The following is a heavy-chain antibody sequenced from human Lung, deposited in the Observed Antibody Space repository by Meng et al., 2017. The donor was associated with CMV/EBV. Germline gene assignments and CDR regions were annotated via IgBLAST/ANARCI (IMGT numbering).Heavy chain of an antibody. CDR1: GDIVSSNSAA. CDR2: TYYRSKWYH. Sequence: QEQLQQSGPGLVKPSQTLSLPCAISGDIVSSNSAAWHWIRQSPSRGLEWLGRTYYRSKWYHEYAVSVKSRITISPDTPKNQFSLQLNSMTPEDTAVYYCARGINGGCGDWGQGTLVTVSS. CDR3: ARGINGGCGD. V-gene: IGHV6-1*01. J-gene: IGHJ4*02. D-gene: IGHD4-23*01.